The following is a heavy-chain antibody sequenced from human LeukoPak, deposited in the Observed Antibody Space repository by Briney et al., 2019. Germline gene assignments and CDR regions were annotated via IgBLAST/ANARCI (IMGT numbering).Heavy chain of an antibody. D-gene: IGHD2-2*01. CDR1: GGSISSYY. CDR3: ARGAVWGSTSQPFDY. V-gene: IGHV4-4*07. Sequence: SETLSLTCTVSGGSISSYYWSWIRQPAGKGLEWIGRIYPSGSTNYNPSLKSRVTMSVDTSKNQFSLKLSSVTAADTAVYYCARGAVWGSTSQPFDYWGQGTLVTVSS. J-gene: IGHJ4*02. CDR2: IYPSGST.